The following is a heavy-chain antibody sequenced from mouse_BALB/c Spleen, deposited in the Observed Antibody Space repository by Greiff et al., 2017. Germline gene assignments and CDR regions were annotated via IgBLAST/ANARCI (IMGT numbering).Heavy chain of an antibody. Sequence: EVQVVESGGGLVQPGGSRKLSCAASGFTFSDYGMAWVRQAPGKGPEWVAFISNLAYSIYYADTVTGRFTISRENAKNTLYLEMSSLRSEDTAMYYCARDQGYYNAMDYWGQGTSVTVSS. CDR1: GFTFSDYG. D-gene: IGHD2-2*01. V-gene: IGHV5-15*02. CDR2: ISNLAYSI. J-gene: IGHJ4*01. CDR3: ARDQGYYNAMDY.